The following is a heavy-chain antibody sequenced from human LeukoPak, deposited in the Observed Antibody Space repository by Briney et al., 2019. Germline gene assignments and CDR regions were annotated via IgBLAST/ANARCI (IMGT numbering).Heavy chain of an antibody. CDR2: IYYSGNT. Sequence: SETLSLTCTVSGCSISSSSYYWGWIRQPPGKGLEWIGSIYYSGNTYYNPSLKSRVTISVDTSKNQFSLKLSSVTAADTAVYYCARLFLGSSWYPTLFDYWGQGTLVTVSS. CDR1: GCSISSSSYY. V-gene: IGHV4-39*01. D-gene: IGHD6-13*01. CDR3: ARLFLGSSWYPTLFDY. J-gene: IGHJ4*02.